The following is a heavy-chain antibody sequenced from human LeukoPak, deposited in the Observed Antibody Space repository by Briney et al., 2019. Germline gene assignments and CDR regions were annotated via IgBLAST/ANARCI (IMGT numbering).Heavy chain of an antibody. CDR3: AGTIFGNYYYYMDV. CDR1: GFTYRDYY. D-gene: IGHD3-3*01. J-gene: IGHJ6*03. CDR2: TSSSGSSI. V-gene: IGHV3-11*04. Sequence: SLRLFCAASGFTYRDYYMSWIRQAPGKGLEWVSDTSSSGSSICFADTVKGRFSICKDNAKNSLYLQMNSLRAEDTAVYYCAGTIFGNYYYYMDVWGKGTTVTVSS.